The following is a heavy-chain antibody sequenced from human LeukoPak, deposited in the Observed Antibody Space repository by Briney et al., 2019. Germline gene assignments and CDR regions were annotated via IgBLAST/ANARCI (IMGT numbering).Heavy chain of an antibody. CDR2: INHSGST. V-gene: IGHV4-34*01. CDR1: GGSFSGYY. CDR3: AREVSSGWYEGPKYYFDY. D-gene: IGHD6-19*01. Sequence: PSETLSLTCAVYGGSFSGYYWSWIRQPPGKGLEWMGEINHSGSTNYNPSLKSRVTISVDTSKNQFSLKLSSVTAADTAVYYCAREVSSGWYEGPKYYFDYWGQGTLVTVSS. J-gene: IGHJ4*02.